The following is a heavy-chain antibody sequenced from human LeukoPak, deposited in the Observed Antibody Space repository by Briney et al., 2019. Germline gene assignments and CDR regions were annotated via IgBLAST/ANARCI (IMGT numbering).Heavy chain of an antibody. D-gene: IGHD3-10*01. V-gene: IGHV3-21*01. CDR3: ARGHGSGSYFQTPFDY. CDR1: GFTFSSYS. CDR2: ISSSSSYI. J-gene: IGHJ4*02. Sequence: GGSLRLSCAASGFTFSSYSMNWVRQAPGKGLEWVSSISSSSSYIYYADSGKGRFTISRDNAKNSLYLQMNSLRAEDTALYYCARGHGSGSYFQTPFDYWGQGTLVTVSS.